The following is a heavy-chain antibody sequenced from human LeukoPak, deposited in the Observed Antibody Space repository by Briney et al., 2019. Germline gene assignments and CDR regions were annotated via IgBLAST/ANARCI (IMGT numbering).Heavy chain of an antibody. CDR1: GFTFDDYA. J-gene: IGHJ4*02. Sequence: PGGSLRLSCAASGFTFDDYAMHWVRQAPGKGLEWVSGISWNSGSIVYADSVKGRFTISRDNAKNSLYLQMNSLRAEDTALYYCAKDITVEMATIGFDYWGQGTLVTVSS. CDR2: ISWNSGSI. D-gene: IGHD5-24*01. CDR3: AKDITVEMATIGFDY. V-gene: IGHV3-9*01.